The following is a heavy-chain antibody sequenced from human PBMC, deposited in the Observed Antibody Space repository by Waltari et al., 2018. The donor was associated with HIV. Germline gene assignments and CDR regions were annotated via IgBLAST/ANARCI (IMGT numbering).Heavy chain of an antibody. CDR2: INHSANT. CDR1: GAPFSDFY. D-gene: IGHD1-1*01. CDR3: ARVLYHTTPYFDS. V-gene: IGHV4-34*01. J-gene: IGHJ4*02. Sequence: QVQLQQWGAGLLKPSGSLSLTCAVYGAPFSDFYWSGIRQTPGKGLEWIGEINHSANTNYNPSLKSRVTMSVDTSKKQFSLKMTSVTAADTAVYYCARVLYHTTPYFDSRGQGTLVTVSS.